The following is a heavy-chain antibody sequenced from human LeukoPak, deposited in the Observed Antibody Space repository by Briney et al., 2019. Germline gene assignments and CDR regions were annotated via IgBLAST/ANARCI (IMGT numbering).Heavy chain of an antibody. V-gene: IGHV1-2*02. CDR1: GYTFIDYY. CDR2: INPDSGDT. CDR3: ARGHTSMAPFDF. Sequence: ASVKVSCKASGYTFIDYYMYWVRQAPGQGLEWMGWINPDSGDTRYAQKFLGRVTMTRDTSITTAYMELSSLGSDDAAIYYCARGHTSMAPFDFWGQGTLVTVSS. D-gene: IGHD5-18*01. J-gene: IGHJ4*02.